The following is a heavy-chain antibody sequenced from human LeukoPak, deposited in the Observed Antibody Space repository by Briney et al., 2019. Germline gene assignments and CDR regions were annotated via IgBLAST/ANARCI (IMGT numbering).Heavy chain of an antibody. V-gene: IGHV3-30*01. CDR2: ISYDESKK. CDR3: ARPQAYYFDY. J-gene: IGHJ4*02. Sequence: GGSLRLSCAASGFSFSSYAIHWVRQAPGKGLEWVAAISYDESKKYYADSVKGRFTISRDNSKNTLYLQMDSLRSEDTAVYYCARPQAYYFDYWGQGTLVTVSS. CDR1: GFSFSSYA.